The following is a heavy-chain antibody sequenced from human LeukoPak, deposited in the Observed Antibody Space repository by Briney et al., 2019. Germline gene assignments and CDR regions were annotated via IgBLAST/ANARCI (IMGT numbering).Heavy chain of an antibody. D-gene: IGHD3-3*01. CDR3: ARPNALTMTDAFDI. CDR1: GYTFTSYG. CDR2: ISAYNSNT. V-gene: IGHV1-18*01. Sequence: VASVKVSCKASGYTFTSYGISWVRQAPGQGLEWMGWISAYNSNTNSAQKLQGRVTMTTDTSTSTAYMELRSLRSDDTAVYYCARPNALTMTDAFDIWGQGTMVTVSS. J-gene: IGHJ3*02.